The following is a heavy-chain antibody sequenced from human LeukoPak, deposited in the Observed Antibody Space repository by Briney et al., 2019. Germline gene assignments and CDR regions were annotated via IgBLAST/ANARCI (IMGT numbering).Heavy chain of an antibody. CDR2: IKQDGSEK. D-gene: IGHD6-19*01. Sequence: PGGSLRLSCAASGFTFSSYAMSWVRQAPGKGLEWVANIKQDGSEKYYVDSVKGRFTISRDNAKNSLYLQMNSLRAEDTAVYYCARDLTSWLVAGPGGYWGRGTLVTVSS. V-gene: IGHV3-7*01. CDR1: GFTFSSYA. J-gene: IGHJ4*02. CDR3: ARDLTSWLVAGPGGY.